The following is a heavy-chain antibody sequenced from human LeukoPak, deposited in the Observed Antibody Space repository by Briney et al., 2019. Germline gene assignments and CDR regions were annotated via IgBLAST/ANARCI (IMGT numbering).Heavy chain of an antibody. J-gene: IGHJ5*02. CDR2: INSSSSYI. Sequence: PGGSLRLSCAASGFTFSTYSMNWVRQAPGKGLEWVSSINSSSSYIYYADSVKGRFTISRDNAKNSLYLQMNSLRAEDTAVYYCARVGHYDRGGYYWGFDPWGQGTLVTVSS. CDR1: GFTFSTYS. V-gene: IGHV3-21*01. CDR3: ARVGHYDRGGYYWGFDP. D-gene: IGHD3-22*01.